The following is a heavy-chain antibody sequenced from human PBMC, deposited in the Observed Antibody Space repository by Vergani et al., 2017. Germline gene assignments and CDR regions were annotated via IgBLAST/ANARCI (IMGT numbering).Heavy chain of an antibody. J-gene: IGHJ4*02. Sequence: VQLVESGGGAVQPGRSLRLSCAASGFTFSSYAMHWVRQAPGKGLEWVAVISYDGSNKYYADSVKGRFTISRDNSKNTLYLQMNSLRAEDTAVYYCARDKSGYVGTFDYWGQGTLVTVSS. D-gene: IGHD5-12*01. CDR3: ARDKSGYVGTFDY. CDR1: GFTFSSYA. CDR2: ISYDGSNK. V-gene: IGHV3-30-3*01.